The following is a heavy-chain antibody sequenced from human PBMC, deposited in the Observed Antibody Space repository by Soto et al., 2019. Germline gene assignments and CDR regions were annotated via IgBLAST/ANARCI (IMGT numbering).Heavy chain of an antibody. CDR2: ITGSGAGS. CDR1: GLTFSNYA. V-gene: IGHV3-23*01. CDR3: AKNPQGGTNGWYFDY. Sequence: GGALRLSCADSGLTFSNYAMSWVRQSPGKGLEWVSLITGSGAGSYYENSVKGRFTISRDNSENTLYLQMNSLRVEDTAVYYCAKNPQGGTNGWYFDYWGQGTLVTVST. J-gene: IGHJ4*02. D-gene: IGHD2-2*01.